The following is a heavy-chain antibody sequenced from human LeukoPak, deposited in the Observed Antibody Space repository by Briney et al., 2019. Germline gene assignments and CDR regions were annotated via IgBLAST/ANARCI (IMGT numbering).Heavy chain of an antibody. CDR2: ISGSGGST. Sequence: GGSLRLSCAASGFTFSSYAVSWVRQAPGKGLEWVSAISGSGGSTYYADSVKGRFTISRDNSKNTLYLQMNSLRAEDTAVYYCANMDDFWSGYFDYWGQGTLVTVSS. J-gene: IGHJ4*02. D-gene: IGHD3-3*01. CDR1: GFTFSSYA. V-gene: IGHV3-23*01. CDR3: ANMDDFWSGYFDY.